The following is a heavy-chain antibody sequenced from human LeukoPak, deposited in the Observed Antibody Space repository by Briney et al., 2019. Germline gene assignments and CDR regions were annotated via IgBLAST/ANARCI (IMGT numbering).Heavy chain of an antibody. CDR1: GYTFTGYG. J-gene: IGHJ4*02. D-gene: IGHD2-8*01. V-gene: IGHV1-18*01. CDR2: ISAYNGNT. Sequence: ASVKVSCKASGYTFTGYGISWVRQAPGQGLEWMGWISAYNGNTNYAQKLQGRVTMTTDTSTSTAYMELRSLRSDDTAVYYCARDRIVLMVYAINPLDYWGQGTLVTVSS. CDR3: ARDRIVLMVYAINPLDY.